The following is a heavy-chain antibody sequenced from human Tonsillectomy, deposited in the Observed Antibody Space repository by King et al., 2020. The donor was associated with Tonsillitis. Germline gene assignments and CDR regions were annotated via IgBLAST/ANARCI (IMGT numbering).Heavy chain of an antibody. J-gene: IGHJ5*02. CDR3: ARDYVYNNYDNWFDP. V-gene: IGHV4-59*01. D-gene: IGHD4-11*01. Sequence: VQLQESGPGLVKPSETLSLTCTVSGGSIRSYYWSWIRQPPGKGLEWIGNIYYSGSTNYNPSLKSRVTISVDPYKSQFSLKLSSVTAADTAVYYCARDYVYNNYDNWFDPWGQGTLVTVSS. CDR2: IYYSGST. CDR1: GGSIRSYY.